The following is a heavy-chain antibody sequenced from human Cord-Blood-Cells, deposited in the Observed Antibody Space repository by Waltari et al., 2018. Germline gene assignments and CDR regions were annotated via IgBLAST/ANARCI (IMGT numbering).Heavy chain of an antibody. D-gene: IGHD6-6*01. CDR2: ISPIFGTA. V-gene: IGHV1-69*01. Sequence: VQLVQSGAEVKKPGSSVKVSCKASGGTFSSSAISWVRQAPGQGLEWMGGISPIFGTANYAQKFQGRVTITADESTSTAYMELSSLRSDDTAVYYCARGWSSYYFDYWGQGTLVTVSS. CDR1: GGTFSSSA. J-gene: IGHJ4*02. CDR3: ARGWSSYYFDY.